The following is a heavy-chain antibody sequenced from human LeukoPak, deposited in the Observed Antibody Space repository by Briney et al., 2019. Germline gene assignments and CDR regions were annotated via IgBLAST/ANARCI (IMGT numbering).Heavy chain of an antibody. CDR1: GGSISSSSYY. V-gene: IGHV4-39*01. D-gene: IGHD2-2*01. CDR2: IYYSGST. CDR3: ARQSFSPIVVVPAAILYYYMDV. Sequence: SETLSLTCTVSGGSISSSSYYWGWTRQPPGKGLECIGSIYYSGSTYYNPSLKSRVTISVDTSKNQFSLKLSSVTAADTAVYYCARQSFSPIVVVPAAILYYYMDVWGKGTTVTVSS. J-gene: IGHJ6*03.